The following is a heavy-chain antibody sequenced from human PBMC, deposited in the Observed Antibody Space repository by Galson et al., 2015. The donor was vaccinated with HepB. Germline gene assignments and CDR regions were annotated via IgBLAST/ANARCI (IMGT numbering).Heavy chain of an antibody. J-gene: IGHJ3*02. CDR3: TTGYGVDAFDI. Sequence: SLRLSCAASGFTFSNAWMSWVRQAPGKGLEWVGRIKSKTDGGTTDYAAPVKGRFTISRDDSKNTLYLQMNSLKTEDTAVYYCTTGYGVDAFDIWGQGTTVTVSS. D-gene: IGHD4-17*01. CDR1: GFTFSNAW. CDR2: IKSKTDGGTT. V-gene: IGHV3-15*01.